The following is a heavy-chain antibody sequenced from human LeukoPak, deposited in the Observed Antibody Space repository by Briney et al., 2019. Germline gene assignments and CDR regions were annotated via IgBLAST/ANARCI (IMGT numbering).Heavy chain of an antibody. D-gene: IGHD6-19*01. V-gene: IGHV3-48*01. Sequence: GGSLRLSCAASGFTFSSYSMNWVRQAPGKGLEWVSYISSSSSTIYYADSVKGRFTISRDNSKNTLYLQMNSLRAEDTAVYYCAKAPFSAVAGNFDYWGQGTLVTVSS. CDR2: ISSSSSTI. CDR3: AKAPFSAVAGNFDY. J-gene: IGHJ4*02. CDR1: GFTFSSYS.